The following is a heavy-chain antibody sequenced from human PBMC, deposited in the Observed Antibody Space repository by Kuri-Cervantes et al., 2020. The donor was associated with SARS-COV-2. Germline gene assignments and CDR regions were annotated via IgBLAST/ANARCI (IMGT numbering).Heavy chain of an antibody. Sequence: LSLTCAASGFTFSSYATHWVRQAPGKGLEWVAVISYDGSNKYYADSVKGRFTISRDNSKNTLYLQMNSLRAEDTAVYYCARAYCSSTSCQLDYWGQGTLVTVSS. CDR1: GFTFSSYA. D-gene: IGHD2-2*01. J-gene: IGHJ4*02. CDR3: ARAYCSSTSCQLDY. CDR2: ISYDGSNK. V-gene: IGHV3-30-3*01.